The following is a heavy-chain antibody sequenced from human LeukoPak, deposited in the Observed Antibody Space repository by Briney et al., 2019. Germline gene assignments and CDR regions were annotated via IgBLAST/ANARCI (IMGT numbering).Heavy chain of an antibody. D-gene: IGHD3-10*01. J-gene: IGHJ5*02. CDR2: IGSAGDT. CDR3: VRGIGNYYDSGASNS. CDR1: GFTLRRYD. V-gene: IGHV3-13*04. Sequence: PGGSLRLSCATSGFTLRRYDMHWVRQATGKGLEWVSAIGSAGDTYYPSSVKGRFTMSRDDAKSTLYLQMNSLRAGDTAVYYCVRGIGNYYDSGASNSWGQGTLVTVSS.